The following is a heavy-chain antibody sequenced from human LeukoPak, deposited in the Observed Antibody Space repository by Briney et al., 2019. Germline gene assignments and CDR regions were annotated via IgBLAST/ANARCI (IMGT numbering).Heavy chain of an antibody. D-gene: IGHD6-19*01. CDR3: VKAAAGEKWLVRGPNAFDI. V-gene: IGHV3-64D*06. CDR1: GFTFSSYA. CDR2: ISSNGGST. Sequence: PGGSLRLSCAASGFTFSSYAMSWVRQAPGKGLEYVSAISSNGGSTYYADSVKGRFTISRDNSKNTLYLQMSSLRAEDTAVYYCVKAAAGEKWLVRGPNAFDIWGRGTMVTVSS. J-gene: IGHJ3*02.